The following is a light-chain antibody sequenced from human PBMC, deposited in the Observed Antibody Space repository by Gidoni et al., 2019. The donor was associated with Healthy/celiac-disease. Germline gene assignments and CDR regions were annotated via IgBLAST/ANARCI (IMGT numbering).Light chain of an antibody. Sequence: EIVLTQSPGTLSLSPVERATLSFRASQSVSSIYLSWYQQKPGQAPRLLIYGASSRATGIPDRFSGSGSGTDFTLTISRLEPEDFAVYYCQQYGSSLWTFXXXTKVEIK. J-gene: IGKJ1*01. CDR1: QSVSSIY. CDR2: GAS. CDR3: QQYGSSLWT. V-gene: IGKV3-20*01.